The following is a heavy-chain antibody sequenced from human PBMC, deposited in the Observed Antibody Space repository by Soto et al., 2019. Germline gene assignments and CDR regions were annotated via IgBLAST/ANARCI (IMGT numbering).Heavy chain of an antibody. J-gene: IGHJ6*02. V-gene: IGHV1-46*01. CDR3: ARDMWPARGYYGMDV. CDR1: GYTFTSYY. CDR2: INPSGGST. D-gene: IGHD2-2*01. Sequence: QVQLVQSGAEVKKPGASVKVSCKASGYTFTSYYMHWVRQAPGQGLEWMGIINPSGGSTSYAQKFQGRVTMTRDTSISTAYMELSRLRSDDTAVYYCARDMWPARGYYGMDVWGQGTTVTVSS.